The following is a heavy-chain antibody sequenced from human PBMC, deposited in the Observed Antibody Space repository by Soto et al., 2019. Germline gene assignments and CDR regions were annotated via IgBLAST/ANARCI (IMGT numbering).Heavy chain of an antibody. CDR2: ISGSGGST. CDR3: AKPPRIAAALSTPIKYYFDY. CDR1: GFTFSSYA. D-gene: IGHD6-13*01. Sequence: GGSLRLSCAASGFTFSSYAMSWVRQAPGKGLEWVSAISGSGGSTYYADSVKGRFTISRDNSKNTLYLQMNSLRAEDTAVYYCAKPPRIAAALSTPIKYYFDYWGQGTLVTVSS. V-gene: IGHV3-23*01. J-gene: IGHJ4*02.